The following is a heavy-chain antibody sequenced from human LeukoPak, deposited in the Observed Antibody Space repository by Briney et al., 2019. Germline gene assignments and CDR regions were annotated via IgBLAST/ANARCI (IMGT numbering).Heavy chain of an antibody. Sequence: SQTLSLTCAISGDSVSSYIAAWNWLRQSPSSYLEWLGRTYYRSKWYNDYSVSVKSRVTINPDTSKSQFSLQLNSVTPEDAAVYYCARDQDGMDVWGQGTTVTVSS. CDR2: TYYRSKWYN. CDR3: ARDQDGMDV. J-gene: IGHJ6*02. CDR1: GDSVSSYIAA. V-gene: IGHV6-1*01.